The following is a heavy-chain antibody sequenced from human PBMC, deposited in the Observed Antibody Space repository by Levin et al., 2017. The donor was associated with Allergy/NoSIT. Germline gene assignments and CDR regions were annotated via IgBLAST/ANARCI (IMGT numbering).Heavy chain of an antibody. D-gene: IGHD2-8*02. Sequence: ASVKVSCKASGYTFTSYYMHWVRQAPGQGLEWMGIINPSGGSTSYAQKFQGRVTMTRDTSTSSVYMELSSLRSEDTAVYYCARDGYCTGGVCPIDYWGQGTLVTVSS. J-gene: IGHJ4*02. CDR2: INPSGGST. V-gene: IGHV1-46*01. CDR3: ARDGYCTGGVCPIDY. CDR1: GYTFTSYY.